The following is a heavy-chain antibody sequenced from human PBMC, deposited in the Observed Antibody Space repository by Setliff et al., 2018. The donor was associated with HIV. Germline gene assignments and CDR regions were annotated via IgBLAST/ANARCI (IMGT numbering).Heavy chain of an antibody. CDR1: GYTFTDYC. CDR2: INPSSGGI. J-gene: IGHJ4*02. CDR3: ARGFGYCGGDCYSDLFDY. D-gene: IGHD2-21*02. V-gene: IGHV1-2*02. Sequence: ASVKVSCKASGYTFTDYCMHWVRQAPGQGLEWMGWINPSSGGIHYAQNFQDRVTMTRDTSIRTAYMELRRPRSDDTAIYYCARGFGYCGGDCYSDLFDYWGQGTLVTVSS.